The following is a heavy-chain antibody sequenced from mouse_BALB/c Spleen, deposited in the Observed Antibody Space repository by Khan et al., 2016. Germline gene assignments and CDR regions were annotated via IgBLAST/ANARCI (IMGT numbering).Heavy chain of an antibody. CDR2: IDPPNDNT. CDR1: GFNIQDTY. Sequence: EVQLQESGAELVKPGASVKLSCTASGFNIQDTYMHWVRQRPEQGLDWIGRIDPPNDNTKYDPKFQDKATITVDTSSNTAYLLLSSLTYEDTAVYYCARMYYGDYWGQGTTLTVSS. CDR3: ARMYYGDY. J-gene: IGHJ2*01. D-gene: IGHD1-1*01. V-gene: IGHV14-3*02.